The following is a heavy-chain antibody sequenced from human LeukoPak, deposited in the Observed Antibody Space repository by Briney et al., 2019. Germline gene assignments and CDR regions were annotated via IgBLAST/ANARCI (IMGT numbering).Heavy chain of an antibody. Sequence: ASVKVSCKASGYTFTSYYMHWVRQAPGQGLEWMGIINPSGGSTSYAQKFQGRVTMTRDTSTSTVYMELSSLRSEDTAVYYCARESDYIWGSYRYCSYWGQGTLVTVSS. D-gene: IGHD3-16*02. J-gene: IGHJ4*02. CDR2: INPSGGST. CDR1: GYTFTSYY. CDR3: ARESDYIWGSYRYCSY. V-gene: IGHV1-46*01.